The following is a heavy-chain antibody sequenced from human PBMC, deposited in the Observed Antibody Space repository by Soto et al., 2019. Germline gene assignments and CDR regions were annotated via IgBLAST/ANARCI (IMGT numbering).Heavy chain of an antibody. D-gene: IGHD3-22*01. CDR1: GFTFSSYA. Sequence: QTGGSLRLSCAASGFTFSSYAMSWVRQAPGKGLEWVSAISGSGGSTYYADSVKGRFTISRDNSKNTLYLQMNSLRAEDTAVYYCAKDPLPLYYYDSSGLDYWGQGTLVTVSS. V-gene: IGHV3-23*01. CDR2: ISGSGGST. J-gene: IGHJ4*02. CDR3: AKDPLPLYYYDSSGLDY.